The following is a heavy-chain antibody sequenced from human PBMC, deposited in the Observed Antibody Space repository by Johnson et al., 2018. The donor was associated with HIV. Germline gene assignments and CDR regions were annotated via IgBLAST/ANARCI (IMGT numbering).Heavy chain of an antibody. Sequence: QVQLVESGGGVVQPGRSLRLSCAASGFTFSSYAMHWVRQAPGKGLEWVAVISYDGSDKYYADSVKGRFTISRDNSKKTLSLQMNSLRAEDTSLYYCARALRDAFDTWGQGTMVTVSS. D-gene: IGHD4-17*01. CDR3: ARALRDAFDT. V-gene: IGHV3-30-3*01. CDR2: ISYDGSDK. CDR1: GFTFSSYA. J-gene: IGHJ3*02.